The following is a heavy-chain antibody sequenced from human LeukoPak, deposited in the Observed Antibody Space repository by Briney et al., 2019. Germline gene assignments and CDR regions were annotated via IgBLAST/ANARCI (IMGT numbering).Heavy chain of an antibody. D-gene: IGHD3-3*01. CDR2: ISGSGGNT. Sequence: PGASLRLSCAASGFTFSSYAMSWARQAPGKGLEWVSDISGSGGNTYYADSVKGRFTISRDNSKNTLSLQMNSLRAEDTAAYYCAKGYDFLDYWGQGTLVTVSS. CDR1: GFTFSSYA. V-gene: IGHV3-23*01. CDR3: AKGYDFLDY. J-gene: IGHJ4*02.